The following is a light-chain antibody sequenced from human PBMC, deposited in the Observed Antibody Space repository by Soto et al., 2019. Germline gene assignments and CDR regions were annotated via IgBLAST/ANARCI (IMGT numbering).Light chain of an antibody. V-gene: IGKV3-11*01. CDR3: QHYAGGSRIT. CDR1: QSVSSY. Sequence: IVLTQSPATLSFSPWEIATLSCRSSQSVSSYLAWYQQKPGQAPRLLIYDASNRATGIPARFSGSGSGTDFTLTISSLEPEDFALYYCQHYAGGSRITFGQGTRLEIK. J-gene: IGKJ5*01. CDR2: DAS.